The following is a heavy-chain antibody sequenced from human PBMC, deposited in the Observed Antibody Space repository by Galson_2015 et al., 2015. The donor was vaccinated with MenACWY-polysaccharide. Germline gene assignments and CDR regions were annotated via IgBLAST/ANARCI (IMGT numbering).Heavy chain of an antibody. V-gene: IGHV1-2*02. CDR2: IIPNSGGT. CDR1: GYTFTGYY. Sequence: SVKVSCKASGYTFTGYYPHWVRQASGQGLEWMGWIIPNSGGTKFAQKFQGRVTMTRDTSVSTIYMELSRLTSDDTAIYYCAREESGSYYRYWGQGTLVTVSS. J-gene: IGHJ4*02. CDR3: AREESGSYYRY. D-gene: IGHD1-26*01.